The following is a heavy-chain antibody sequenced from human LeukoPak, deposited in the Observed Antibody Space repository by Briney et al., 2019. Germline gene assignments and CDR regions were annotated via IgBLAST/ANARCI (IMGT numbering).Heavy chain of an antibody. V-gene: IGHV4-59*01. CDR1: GGSISSYY. Sequence: PSETLSLTCTVSGGSISSYYWSWIRQPPGKGLEWIGYIYYSGSTNYNPSLKSRVTISVDTSKNHFSLNLYSVTAADTAVYYCARGQWRFDYWGQGTLVTVSS. CDR3: ARGQWRFDY. CDR2: IYYSGST. J-gene: IGHJ4*02. D-gene: IGHD6-19*01.